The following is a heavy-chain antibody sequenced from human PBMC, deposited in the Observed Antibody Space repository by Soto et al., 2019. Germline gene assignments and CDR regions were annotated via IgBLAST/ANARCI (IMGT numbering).Heavy chain of an antibody. CDR1: GSSLHIGGYY. D-gene: IGHD2-2*01. V-gene: IGHV4-31*03. J-gene: IGHJ5*02. CDR3: ARDGSSTANWLDP. CDR2: IYYTGVT. Sequence: SETLSLTCPFSGSSLHIGGYYWAWVRPNPGKGLEWIGYIYYTGVTYYNPSLGSRVNISVDTSKNQFSLELTSVTAADTAVYYCARDGSSTANWLDPWGQGLLVTIS.